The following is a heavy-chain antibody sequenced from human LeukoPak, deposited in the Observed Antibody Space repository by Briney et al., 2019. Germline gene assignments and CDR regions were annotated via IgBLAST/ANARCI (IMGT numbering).Heavy chain of an antibody. CDR1: GGTFSSYA. J-gene: IGHJ4*02. CDR2: IIPIFGTA. D-gene: IGHD3-22*01. Sequence: EASVKVSCKASGGTFSSYATSWVRQAPGQGLEWMGGIIPIFGTANYAQKFQGRVTITADESTSTAYMELSSLRSEDTAVYYCARPVSPYYDSSGYYPPFDYWGQGTLVTVSS. CDR3: ARPVSPYYDSSGYYPPFDY. V-gene: IGHV1-69*13.